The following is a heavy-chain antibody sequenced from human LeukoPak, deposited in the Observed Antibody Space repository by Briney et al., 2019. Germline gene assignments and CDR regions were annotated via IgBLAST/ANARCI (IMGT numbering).Heavy chain of an antibody. CDR2: ISYDGSNK. V-gene: IGHV3-30-3*01. D-gene: IGHD6-13*01. Sequence: PGGSLRLSCAASGFTFSSYAMHWVRQAPGKGLEWVAVISYDGSNKYYADSVKGRFTISRDNSKNTLYLQMNSLRAEDTAVYYCARDLYSSSLDLCIGYYWGQGTLVTVSS. CDR1: GFTFSSYA. CDR3: ARDLYSSSLDLCIGYY. J-gene: IGHJ4*02.